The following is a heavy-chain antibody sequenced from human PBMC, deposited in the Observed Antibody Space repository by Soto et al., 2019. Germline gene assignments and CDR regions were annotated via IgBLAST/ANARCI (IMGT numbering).Heavy chain of an antibody. CDR1: GGSFSGYY. D-gene: IGHD3-22*01. CDR2: INHSGST. V-gene: IGHV4-34*01. J-gene: IGHJ4*02. Sequence: PSETLSLTCAVYGGSFSGYYWSWIRQPPGKGLEWIGEINHSGSTNYNPSLKSRVTISVDTSKNQFSLKLSSVTAADTAVYYCARGLTMIVVFHYWGQGTLVTVSS. CDR3: ARGLTMIVVFHY.